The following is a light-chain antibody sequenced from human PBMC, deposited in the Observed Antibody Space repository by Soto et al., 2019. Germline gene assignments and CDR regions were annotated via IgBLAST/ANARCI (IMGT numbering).Light chain of an antibody. J-gene: IGKJ4*01. Sequence: EIVMTQSPATLSVSPGETTRLSCRASQISNSDVAWYQQKVGQTPRLLIHGASTRATGIAARFSGSGAGTEFTLTISGLQSEDFATYYCQQYSNWPVTFGGGTKVDIK. CDR1: QISNSD. CDR3: QQYSNWPVT. CDR2: GAS. V-gene: IGKV3D-15*01.